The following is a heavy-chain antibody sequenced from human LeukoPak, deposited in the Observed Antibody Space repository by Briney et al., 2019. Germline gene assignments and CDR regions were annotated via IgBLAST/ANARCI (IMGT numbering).Heavy chain of an antibody. CDR2: ISVYNANT. CDR1: GYRFINYG. J-gene: IGHJ4*02. V-gene: IGHV1-18*01. Sequence: ASVKVSCKASGYRFINYGISWVRQAPGQGLKWMGWISVYNANTNYAQKLQGRVTMTTDTSTSTAYMELRSLRSVDTAVYYCARDHWQTPSYFDYWGQGTLVTVSS. D-gene: IGHD1-1*01. CDR3: ARDHWQTPSYFDY.